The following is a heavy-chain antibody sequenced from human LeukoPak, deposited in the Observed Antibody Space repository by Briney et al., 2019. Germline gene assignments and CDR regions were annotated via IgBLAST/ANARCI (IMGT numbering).Heavy chain of an antibody. V-gene: IGHV3-53*01. J-gene: IGHJ4*02. CDR2: IFGGGGT. Sequence: AGGSLRLSCAAFGFTVSSNYMSWVRQAPGKGLEWVSVIFGGGGTYYGDSVRGRFTISRDNSKNTLYLQMNSLRAEDTAVYYCVSWPGAWYGEDFWGQGTLVTVSS. CDR1: GFTVSSNY. D-gene: IGHD3-10*01. CDR3: VSWPGAWYGEDF.